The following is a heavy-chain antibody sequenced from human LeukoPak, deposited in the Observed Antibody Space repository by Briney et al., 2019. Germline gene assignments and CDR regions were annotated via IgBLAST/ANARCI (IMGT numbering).Heavy chain of an antibody. Sequence: SETLSLACTVSGGSISSGGYYWSWIRQPPGKGLEWIGYIYHSGSTYYNPSLKSRVTISVDRSKNQFSLKLSSVTAADTAVYYCARDSSSWYRGYYYYMDVWGKGTTVTVSS. CDR2: IYHSGST. V-gene: IGHV4-30-2*01. D-gene: IGHD6-13*01. CDR1: GGSISSGGYY. CDR3: ARDSSSWYRGYYYYMDV. J-gene: IGHJ6*03.